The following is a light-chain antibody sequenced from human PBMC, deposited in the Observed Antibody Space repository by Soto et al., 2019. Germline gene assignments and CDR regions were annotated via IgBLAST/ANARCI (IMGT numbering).Light chain of an antibody. CDR2: SAS. Sequence: DIQMTQSPSSLSASVGDRVTITCRASQSISTYVSWYQHRPGKAPKLLIYSASTLQSGVPPRFSGSGYGTDFTLPISSLQPEDFATYYCQQSFNTLTFGGGTKVEIE. CDR1: QSISTY. CDR3: QQSFNTLT. V-gene: IGKV1-39*01. J-gene: IGKJ4*01.